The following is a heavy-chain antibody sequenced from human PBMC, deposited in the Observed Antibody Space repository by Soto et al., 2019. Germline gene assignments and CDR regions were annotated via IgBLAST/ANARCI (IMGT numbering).Heavy chain of an antibody. CDR2: IIPILGIA. CDR1: GGTFSSYT. V-gene: IGHV1-69*02. J-gene: IGHJ5*02. D-gene: IGHD2-15*01. CDR3: ARGPSCSGGSCYENWFDP. Sequence: SVKVSCKASGGTFSSYTISWVRQAPGQGLGWMGRIIPILGIANYAQKFQGRVTITADKSTSTAYMELSSLRSEDTAVYYCARGPSCSGGSCYENWFDPWGQGTLVTVSS.